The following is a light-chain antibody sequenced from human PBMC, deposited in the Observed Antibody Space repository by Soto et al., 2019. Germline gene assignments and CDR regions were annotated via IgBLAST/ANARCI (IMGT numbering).Light chain of an antibody. J-gene: IGLJ1*01. V-gene: IGLV2-14*01. Sequence: QSVLTQPASVSGSPGQSITISCTGTSSDVGGYNYVSWYQQHPGKVPKLIIYEVNNRPSGVSNRFSGSKSGNTASLTISGLQAEDEADYYCSSYTSSTHFVFGTGTKVTVL. CDR1: SSDVGGYNY. CDR3: SSYTSSTHFV. CDR2: EVN.